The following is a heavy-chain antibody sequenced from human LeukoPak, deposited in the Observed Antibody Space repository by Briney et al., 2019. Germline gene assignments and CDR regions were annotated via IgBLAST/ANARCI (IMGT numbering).Heavy chain of an antibody. CDR3: ARERIAAAGYYYYYGMDV. Sequence: GGSLRLSCAASGFTFSSYSMNWVRQAPGEGLEWVSSISSSSSYIYYADSVKGRFTISRDNAKNSLYLQMNSLRAEDTAVYYCARERIAAAGYYYYYGMDVWGQGTTVTVSS. V-gene: IGHV3-21*01. CDR2: ISSSSSYI. J-gene: IGHJ6*02. CDR1: GFTFSSYS. D-gene: IGHD6-13*01.